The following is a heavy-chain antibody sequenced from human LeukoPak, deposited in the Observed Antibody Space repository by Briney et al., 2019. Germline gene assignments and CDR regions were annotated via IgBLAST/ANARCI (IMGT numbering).Heavy chain of an antibody. Sequence: SETLSLTCAVYGGSFSGYPWSWIRQPPGKGLEWIGEINHSGSTNYNPSLKSRVTISVDTSKNQFSLKLGSVTAADTAVYYCAGFSGGGRYYYMDVWGKGTTVTVSS. CDR1: GGSFSGYP. CDR2: INHSGST. D-gene: IGHD2-15*01. V-gene: IGHV4-34*01. CDR3: AGFSGGGRYYYMDV. J-gene: IGHJ6*03.